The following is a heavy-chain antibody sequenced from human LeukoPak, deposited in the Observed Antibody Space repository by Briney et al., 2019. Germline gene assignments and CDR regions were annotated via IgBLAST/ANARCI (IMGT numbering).Heavy chain of an antibody. V-gene: IGHV3-43*01. CDR1: GFTFSSYG. J-gene: IGHJ4*02. CDR2: ISWDGGTT. Sequence: GGSLRLSCAASGFTFSSYGMSWVRQAPGKGLEWVSLISWDGGTTYYADSVKGRFTISRDNSKNSLYLQMNSLRIEDTALYYCAKEMVVSAALDYWGQGTLVTVSS. CDR3: AKEMVVSAALDY. D-gene: IGHD2-15*01.